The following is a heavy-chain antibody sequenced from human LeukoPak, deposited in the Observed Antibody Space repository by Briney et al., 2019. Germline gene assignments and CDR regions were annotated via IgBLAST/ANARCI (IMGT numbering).Heavy chain of an antibody. V-gene: IGHV3-21*01. Sequence: PGGSLRLSCAASGFTFNSYSMNWVRQAPGKGLEWVSSISSSSSYIYYADSVKGRFTISRDNAKNSLYLQMNSLRAEDTAVYYCARVVSTPYYTDVWGKGTTVTVSS. CDR1: GFTFNSYS. CDR3: ARVVSTPYYTDV. D-gene: IGHD3-22*01. CDR2: ISSSSSYI. J-gene: IGHJ6*03.